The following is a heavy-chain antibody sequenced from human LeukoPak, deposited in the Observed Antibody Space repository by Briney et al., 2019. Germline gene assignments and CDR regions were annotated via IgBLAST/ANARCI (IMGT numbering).Heavy chain of an antibody. Sequence: ASVKVSCKVSGYTLTELSMHWVRQAPGKGLEWMGGFDPEDGETIYAQRFQGRVTMTEDTSTDTAYMELNSLRAEDTAVYYCAKGPVWDYDSSGYYSWFDYWGQGTLVTVSS. CDR3: AKGPVWDYDSSGYYSWFDY. V-gene: IGHV1-24*01. D-gene: IGHD3-22*01. J-gene: IGHJ4*02. CDR2: FDPEDGET. CDR1: GYTLTELS.